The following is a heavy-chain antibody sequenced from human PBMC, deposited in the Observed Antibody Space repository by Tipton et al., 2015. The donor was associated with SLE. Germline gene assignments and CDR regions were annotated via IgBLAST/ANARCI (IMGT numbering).Heavy chain of an antibody. CDR1: GGSISSGSYY. CDR2: IYTSGST. J-gene: IGHJ6*02. V-gene: IGHV4-61*09. Sequence: TLSLTCTVSGGSISSGSYYWNWNRQPAGKGLEWIGHIYTSGSTNYNPSLESRVTISVDMSKNQFSLKLGSVTAADTAVYYCARGNDYYYGMDVWGQGTTVTVSS. CDR3: ARGNDYYYGMDV.